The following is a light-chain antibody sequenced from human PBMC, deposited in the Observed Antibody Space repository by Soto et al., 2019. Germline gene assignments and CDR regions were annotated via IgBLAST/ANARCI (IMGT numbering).Light chain of an antibody. CDR2: TND. CDR1: STNVGINP. CDR3: AAWDDSLYGLV. J-gene: IGLJ2*01. V-gene: IGLV1-44*01. Sequence: QAVVTQPPSTSGTPGQRVTISCSGSSTNVGINPVNRYQQFPGTAPRLLIYTNDQRPSGVPGRFSGSKSGTSASLDISGLQSEDEADYYCAAWDDSLYGLVFGGGTKLTVL.